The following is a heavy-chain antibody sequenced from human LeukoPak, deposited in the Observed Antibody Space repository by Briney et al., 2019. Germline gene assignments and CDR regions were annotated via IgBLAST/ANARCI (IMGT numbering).Heavy chain of an antibody. D-gene: IGHD2-15*01. J-gene: IGHJ5*02. CDR3: AREYCSGGACGRFDP. CDR2: IYHSGNT. CDR1: GDSITDYY. Sequence: PSETLSLTCNVSGDSITDYYWSWIRQPPGKGLEWIGFIYHSGNTNYNPSLASRVTLSLDTSKTQLSLRLTSVTAADTAVYYCAREYCSGGACGRFDPWGQGTLVTVSS. V-gene: IGHV4-59*01.